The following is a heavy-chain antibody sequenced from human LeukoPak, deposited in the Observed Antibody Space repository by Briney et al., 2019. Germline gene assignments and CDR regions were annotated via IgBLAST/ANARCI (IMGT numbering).Heavy chain of an antibody. Sequence: ASVKVSCKASGYKFTDDYMHWVRQAPGQGLEFMGWINPDSGFTNYAQKFKGRVTMTRDTSISTAYLEARSLTSDDTAVYYCARVHGDPDFDYWGQGTLVTVSS. CDR3: ARVHGDPDFDY. D-gene: IGHD7-27*01. V-gene: IGHV1-2*02. CDR1: GYKFTDDY. CDR2: INPDSGFT. J-gene: IGHJ4*02.